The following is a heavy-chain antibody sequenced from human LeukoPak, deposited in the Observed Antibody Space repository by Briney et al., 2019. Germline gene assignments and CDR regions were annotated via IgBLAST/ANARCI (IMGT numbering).Heavy chain of an antibody. Sequence: GGSLRLSCAASGFNFNNFAKSWVRQAPGKGPEWLSAMTGPADTTYYAESVKGRFTISRDYPKSMVYLQMNSLRVEDTAIYYCAKGAEIDHWGQGTLVTVSS. J-gene: IGHJ4*02. CDR3: AKGAEIDH. CDR1: GFNFNNFA. CDR2: MTGPADTT. V-gene: IGHV3-23*01.